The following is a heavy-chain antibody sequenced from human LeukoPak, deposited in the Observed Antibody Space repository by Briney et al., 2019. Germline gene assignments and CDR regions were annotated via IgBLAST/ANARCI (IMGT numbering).Heavy chain of an antibody. CDR1: GFTFSTYW. V-gene: IGHV3-74*01. Sequence: GGSLRLSCAASGFTFSTYWMHWVRQAPGKGLVWVSRINSDGSSTSYADSVKGRFSISRDNAKNTLYLQMYSLRAEDTAVYYCSSTKYGGYSDCWGQGTLVTVSS. CDR3: SSTKYGGYSDC. D-gene: IGHD4-23*01. J-gene: IGHJ4*02. CDR2: INSDGSST.